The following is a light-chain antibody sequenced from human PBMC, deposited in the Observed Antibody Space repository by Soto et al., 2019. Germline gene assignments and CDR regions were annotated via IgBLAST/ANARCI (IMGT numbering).Light chain of an antibody. CDR2: GAS. CDR3: QQSYSTPLT. J-gene: IGKJ1*01. V-gene: IGKV3-11*01. CDR1: QSVSSY. Sequence: EIVLTQSPATLSLSPGERATLSCRASQSVSSYLAWYQQKPGQSPRLLIYGASTRATGIPARFSGSGSGTDFTLTVSSLQPEDFATYYCQQSYSTPLTFGQGAKVDIK.